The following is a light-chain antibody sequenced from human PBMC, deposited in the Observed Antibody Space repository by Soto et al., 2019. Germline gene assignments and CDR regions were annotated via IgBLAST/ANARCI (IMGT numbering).Light chain of an antibody. CDR3: SSYTSSNNPVV. Sequence: QSALTQPASVSGSPGQSITISCTGTSSDMGFYNFVSWYQQKPGKAPKLLIYEVRNRPSGVSNRFSASKSGNTASLTISGLQAEDEADYYCSSYTSSNNPVVFGRGTQLTVL. J-gene: IGLJ2*01. V-gene: IGLV2-14*01. CDR2: EVR. CDR1: SSDMGFYNF.